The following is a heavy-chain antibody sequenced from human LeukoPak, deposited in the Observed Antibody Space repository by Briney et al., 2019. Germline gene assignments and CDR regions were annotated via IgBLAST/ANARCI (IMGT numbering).Heavy chain of an antibody. Sequence: SVKVSCKASGGTFSSYAISWVRQAPGQGLEWMGGIIPIFGTANYAQKFQGRVTITADEFTSTAYMELSSLRSEDTAVYYCARDGRPEDYDFWSGYWRHDAFDIWGQGTMVTVSS. D-gene: IGHD3-3*01. V-gene: IGHV1-69*01. CDR1: GGTFSSYA. CDR3: ARDGRPEDYDFWSGYWRHDAFDI. CDR2: IIPIFGTA. J-gene: IGHJ3*02.